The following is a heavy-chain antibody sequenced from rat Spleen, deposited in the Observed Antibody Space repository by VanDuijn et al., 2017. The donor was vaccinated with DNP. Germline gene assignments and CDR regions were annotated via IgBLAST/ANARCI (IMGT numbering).Heavy chain of an antibody. CDR2: ISTGGGST. CDR3: TRAAMATRGFLMDA. D-gene: IGHD1-10*01. CDR1: GFTFSNYY. J-gene: IGHJ4*01. Sequence: EVQLVESGGGLVQPGRSLKLSCAASGFTFSNYYMAWVRQAPTKGLEWVAYISTGGGSTYYRDSVKGRFTISRDNAKSTLYLQMNSLRSEDTATYYCTRAAMATRGFLMDAWGQGASVTVSS. V-gene: IGHV5-27*01.